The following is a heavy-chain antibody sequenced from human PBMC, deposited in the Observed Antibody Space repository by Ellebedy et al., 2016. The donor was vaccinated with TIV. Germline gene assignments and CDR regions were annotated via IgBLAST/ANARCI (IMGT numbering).Heavy chain of an antibody. J-gene: IGHJ4*02. CDR2: LSSDGRNK. CDR3: ARGGSSGSSDY. V-gene: IGHV3-30*03. Sequence: GESLKISXVASGFTFRSHGLYWVRQAPGKGLEWVAVLSSDGRNKYYADSVKGRFTISRDKSKNSLYLQMNSLRTDDMAVYYCARGGSSGSSDYWGQGTLVTVSS. D-gene: IGHD3-10*01. CDR1: GFTFRSHG.